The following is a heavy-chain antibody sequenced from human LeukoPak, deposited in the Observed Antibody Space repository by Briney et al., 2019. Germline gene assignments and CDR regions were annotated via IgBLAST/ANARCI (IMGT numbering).Heavy chain of an antibody. D-gene: IGHD3-16*01. J-gene: IGHJ4*02. CDR3: ARDRGSRGGFDY. V-gene: IGHV4-61*08. Sequence: SETLSLTCAVSGGSMSSGGYYWSWIRQPPGKGLEWISYIYYTGSTNYDPSLKSRVTISVDTSKNQFSLTLNSVTAADTAVYYCARDRGSRGGFDYWGQGTLVTVSS. CDR2: IYYTGST. CDR1: GGSMSSGGYY.